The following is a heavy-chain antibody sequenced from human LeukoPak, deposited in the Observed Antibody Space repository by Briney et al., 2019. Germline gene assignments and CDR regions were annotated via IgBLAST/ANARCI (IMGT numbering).Heavy chain of an antibody. CDR2: ISYDGSNE. CDR3: ARASGWSQPYYSDH. CDR1: GFTFSGYA. V-gene: IGHV3-30-3*01. D-gene: IGHD6-19*01. Sequence: GGSLRLSCAASGFTFSGYAMHWVRQTPGKGLERMAVISYDGSNEYYADSVKGRFTISRDNSKKTLYLQMNSLRAEDTAVYYCARASGWSQPYYSDHWGQGTLVTVSS. J-gene: IGHJ4*02.